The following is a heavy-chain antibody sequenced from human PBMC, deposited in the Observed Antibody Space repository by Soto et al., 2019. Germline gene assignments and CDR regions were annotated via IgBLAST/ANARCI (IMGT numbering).Heavy chain of an antibody. CDR1: GFTFSSYW. Sequence: GGSLRLSCRASGFTFSSYWLHWVRHAPGKGLVWVSRIKGDGSSASYADSVKDRFTISRDNAKNTLYLQMNSLGAEDTAVYWCARGIRNYYGVDVWGQGTMVTVSS. V-gene: IGHV3-74*01. J-gene: IGHJ6*02. CDR3: ARGIRNYYGVDV. CDR2: IKGDGSSA.